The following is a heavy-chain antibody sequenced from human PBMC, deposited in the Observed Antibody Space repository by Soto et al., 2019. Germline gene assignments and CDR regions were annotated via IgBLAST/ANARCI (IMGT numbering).Heavy chain of an antibody. CDR2: ISYSGST. Sequence: SETLSLTCTVSGGSIRSGGYYWSWIRQHPGTGLEWIGHISYSGSTYYNTSLKSRVTISVDTSRNQFSLYLQMNSLRAEDTALYYCARVWRSGWYRFSLDYWGQGTLVTVSS. V-gene: IGHV4-31*03. J-gene: IGHJ4*02. CDR3: ARVWRSGWYRFSLDY. D-gene: IGHD6-19*01. CDR1: GGSIRSGGYY.